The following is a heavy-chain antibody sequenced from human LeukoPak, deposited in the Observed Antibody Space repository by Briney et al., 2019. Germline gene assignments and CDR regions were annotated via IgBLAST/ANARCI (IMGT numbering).Heavy chain of an antibody. CDR2: IYPGDSDT. CDR1: GYSFTTYW. J-gene: IGHJ4*02. D-gene: IGHD5-18*01. CDR3: AIRYSYGFYYFDY. Sequence: GESLKISCTASGYSFTTYWIGWVRQMPGKGLEWMGIIYPGDSDTRYSPSFQGQVTISADKSISTAYLQWSSLKASDTAMYYCAIRYSYGFYYFDYWGQGTLVTVSS. V-gene: IGHV5-51*01.